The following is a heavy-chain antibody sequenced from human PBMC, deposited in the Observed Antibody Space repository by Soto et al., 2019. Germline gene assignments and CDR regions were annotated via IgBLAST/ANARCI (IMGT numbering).Heavy chain of an antibody. D-gene: IGHD3-3*01. CDR2: IYYSGST. J-gene: IGHJ4*02. CDR3: ARTYYDFWSGSYYFDD. Sequence: SETLSLTCTVSGGSISSYYWSWIRQPPGKGLEWIGYIYYSGSTNYNPSLKSRVTISVDTSKNQFSLKLSSVTAADTAVYYCARTYYDFWSGSYYFDDWGQGTLVTVSS. V-gene: IGHV4-59*08. CDR1: GGSISSYY.